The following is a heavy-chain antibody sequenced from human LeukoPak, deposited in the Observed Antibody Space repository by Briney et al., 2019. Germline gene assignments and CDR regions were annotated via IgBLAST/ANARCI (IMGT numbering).Heavy chain of an antibody. Sequence: GGSLSLSRAASGFTLSSYGMHWVRQAPGKALEGVAFIRYDGSNKYYADSVKRRFTISRDNSKHTLYLQMNSLRAEDTAVYYCAKVTYDFWSGYRDYWGQGTLVTVSS. D-gene: IGHD3-3*01. V-gene: IGHV3-30*02. J-gene: IGHJ4*02. CDR3: AKVTYDFWSGYRDY. CDR1: GFTLSSYG. CDR2: IRYDGSNK.